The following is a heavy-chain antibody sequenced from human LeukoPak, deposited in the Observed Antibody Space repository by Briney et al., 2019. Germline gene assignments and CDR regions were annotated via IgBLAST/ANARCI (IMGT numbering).Heavy chain of an antibody. CDR2: IRYDGSSH. CDR3: AKDLAWGFDY. CDR1: GFTFSGYG. V-gene: IGHV3-30*02. D-gene: IGHD7-27*01. J-gene: IGHJ4*02. Sequence: PGGSLRLSCAASGFTFSGYGMHWVRQAPGKGLEWVTFIRYDGSSHNYADSVKGRFTIPRDNFKNTLYLQMNSLRPEDTALYYCAKDLAWGFDYWGQGTLVTVSS.